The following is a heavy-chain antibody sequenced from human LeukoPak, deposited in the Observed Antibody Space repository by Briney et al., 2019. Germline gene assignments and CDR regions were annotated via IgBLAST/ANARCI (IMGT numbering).Heavy chain of an antibody. CDR3: ARVLGRHYDFWSGYCLDY. CDR2: INKDGSEK. V-gene: IGHV3-7*01. Sequence: GGSLRLSCAASRFTFSIYWMTWIRQAPGKGLEWVANINKDGSEKYYVDSVKGRFTISRDNAKSSLYLQMNSLRAEDTAVYYCARVLGRHYDFWSGYCLDYWGQGTLVTVSS. D-gene: IGHD3-3*01. CDR1: RFTFSIYW. J-gene: IGHJ4*02.